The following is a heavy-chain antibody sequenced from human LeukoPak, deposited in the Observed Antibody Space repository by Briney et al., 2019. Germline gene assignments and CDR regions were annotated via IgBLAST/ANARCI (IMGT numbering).Heavy chain of an antibody. CDR2: INPNSGGT. CDR1: GYTFTGYY. J-gene: IGHJ5*02. V-gene: IGHV1-2*02. D-gene: IGHD5-18*01. Sequence: ASVKVSCKASGYTFTGYYMHWLRQAPGQELEWLGWINPNSGGTNYAQKFQGRVTMTTDTSISTAYMELSRLRSDDTAVYYCARARWIQLGSVDPWGEGTQVTDSS. CDR3: ARARWIQLGSVDP.